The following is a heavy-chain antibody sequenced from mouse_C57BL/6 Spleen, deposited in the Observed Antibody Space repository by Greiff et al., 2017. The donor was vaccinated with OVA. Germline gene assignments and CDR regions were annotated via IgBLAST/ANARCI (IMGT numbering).Heavy chain of an antibody. D-gene: IGHD1-1*01. Sequence: VHVKQSGPELVKPGASVKISCKASGYSFTDYNMNWVKQSNGKSLEWIGVINPNYGTTSYNQKFKGKATLTVDQSSSTAYMQLNSLTSEDSAVYYCAREDYYGSGGFDYWGQGTTLTVSS. V-gene: IGHV1-39*01. CDR2: INPNYGTT. CDR3: AREDYYGSGGFDY. CDR1: GYSFTDYN. J-gene: IGHJ2*01.